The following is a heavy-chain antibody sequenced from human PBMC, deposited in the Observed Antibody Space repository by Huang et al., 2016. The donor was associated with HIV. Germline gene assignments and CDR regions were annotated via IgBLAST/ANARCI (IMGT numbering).Heavy chain of an antibody. CDR2: IDPRESET. CDR1: GYGFSSYW. J-gene: IGHJ4*02. CDR3: ARQVDGFRSHFDF. D-gene: IGHD5-18*01. V-gene: IGHV5-51*01. Sequence: EVLLVQSGAELKEPGESLKISCKASGYGFSSYWIGWVRQKPGKGLEWMGIIDPRESETKYSPSFDGQVTISADKSTRTAYLQWESLKAPDTAIYFCARQVDGFRSHFDFWGQGTLVSVSS.